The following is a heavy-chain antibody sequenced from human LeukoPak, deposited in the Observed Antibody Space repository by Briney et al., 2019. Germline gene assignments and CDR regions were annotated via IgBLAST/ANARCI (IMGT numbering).Heavy chain of an antibody. CDR1: GGSISSYY. CDR3: ARGSYDSSGYI. CDR2: IYYSGST. D-gene: IGHD3-22*01. V-gene: IGHV4-59*01. J-gene: IGHJ4*02. Sequence: SETLSLTCTVSGGSISSYYWSWIRQPPGKGLEWIGYIYYSGSTNYNPSLKSRVTISVDTSKNQFSLKLSSVTAADTAVYYCARGSYDSSGYIWGQGTLVTVSS.